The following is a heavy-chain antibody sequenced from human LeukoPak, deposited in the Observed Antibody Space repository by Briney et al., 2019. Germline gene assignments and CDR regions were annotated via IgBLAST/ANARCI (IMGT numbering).Heavy chain of an antibody. Sequence: GGSLRLSCAASGFTFSSYSMNWVRQAPGKGLEWVSSISSSSSYIYYADSVKGRFTISRDNSKNTLYLHMNTLRAEDTAIYYCAKLRVVFNWNYAYYFDSWGQGTLVTVFS. V-gene: IGHV3-21*06. CDR1: GFTFSSYS. CDR3: AKLRVVFNWNYAYYFDS. CDR2: ISSSSSYI. D-gene: IGHD1-7*01. J-gene: IGHJ4*02.